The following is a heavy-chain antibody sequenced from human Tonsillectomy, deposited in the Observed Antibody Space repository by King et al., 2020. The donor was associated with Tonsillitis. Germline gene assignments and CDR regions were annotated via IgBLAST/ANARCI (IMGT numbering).Heavy chain of an antibody. J-gene: IGHJ6*02. CDR3: ARLELRGMTYFGMDV. Sequence: LQLQESGPGLVKPSETLSLTCTVSGGSISSSSYYWGWIRQPPGKGLEWIGNIYYSGSTYYNPFLRSRVTISVDTSMNLFSLRLTSVTAADTAVYYCARLELRGMTYFGMDVWGQGTTVTVSS. V-gene: IGHV4-39*01. D-gene: IGHD1-7*01. CDR1: GGSISSSSYY. CDR2: IYYSGST.